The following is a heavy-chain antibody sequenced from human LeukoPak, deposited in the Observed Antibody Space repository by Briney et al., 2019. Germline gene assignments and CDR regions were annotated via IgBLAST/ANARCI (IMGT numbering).Heavy chain of an antibody. V-gene: IGHV3-30*04. Sequence: GGSLRLSCAASGFTFSSYAMHWVRQAPGKGLEWVAVISYDGSNKYYADSVKGRFTISRDNSMNTLYLQMNSLRAEDTAVYYCARSRRYCSSTSCPLFAYWGQGTLVTVSS. CDR1: GFTFSSYA. J-gene: IGHJ4*02. CDR2: ISYDGSNK. D-gene: IGHD2-2*01. CDR3: ARSRRYCSSTSCPLFAY.